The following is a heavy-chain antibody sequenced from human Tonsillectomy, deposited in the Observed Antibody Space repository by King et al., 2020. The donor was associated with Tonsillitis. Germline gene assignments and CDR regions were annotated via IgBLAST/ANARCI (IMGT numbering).Heavy chain of an antibody. CDR2: IYHSGST. CDR3: GGYGSGSYYLDY. J-gene: IGHJ4*02. V-gene: IGHV4-38-2*01. D-gene: IGHD3-10*01. Sequence: VQLQESGPGLVKPSETLSLTCAVSGYSISSGYYWGWIRQPPGKGLEWIGSIYHSGSTYYNPSLKSRVTISVDTSKNQFSLKLSSVTAADTAVYYCGGYGSGSYYLDYWGQGTLVTISS. CDR1: GYSISSGYY.